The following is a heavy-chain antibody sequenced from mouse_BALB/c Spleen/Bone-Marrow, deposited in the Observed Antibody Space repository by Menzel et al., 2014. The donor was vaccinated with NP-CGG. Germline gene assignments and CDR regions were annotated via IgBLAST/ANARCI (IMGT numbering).Heavy chain of an antibody. V-gene: IGHV1S81*02. J-gene: IGHJ3*01. CDR3: SRVDWDEAY. Sequence: QVQLQQSGAELVKPGPSVKLSCKASGYTFTSFSLHWVRQRPGQGLEWIGDINPRNGVTNFNERFKSKATLTVDKSSSTAYMQLSRPTSEDSAIYYCSRVDWDEAYWGQGTLVTVST. D-gene: IGHD4-1*01. CDR2: INPRNGVT. CDR1: GYTFTSFS.